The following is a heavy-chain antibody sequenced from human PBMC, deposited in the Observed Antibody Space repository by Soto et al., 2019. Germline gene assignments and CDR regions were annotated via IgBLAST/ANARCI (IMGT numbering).Heavy chain of an antibody. CDR2: IHPGDSNT. Sequence: PGESLKISCQGSGYSFTTYWIGWVRQMPGKGLEWMATIHPGDSNTNYNPSFRGQVTISADRSISTAYLQWSSLRASDTAIYYCEAHDWNDENYWAQGTLVTVSS. J-gene: IGHJ4*02. D-gene: IGHD1-1*01. CDR3: EAHDWNDENY. V-gene: IGHV5-51*01. CDR1: GYSFTTYW.